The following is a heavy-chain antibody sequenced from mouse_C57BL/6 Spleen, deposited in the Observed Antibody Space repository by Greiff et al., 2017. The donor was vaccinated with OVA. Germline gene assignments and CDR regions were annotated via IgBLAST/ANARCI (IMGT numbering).Heavy chain of an antibody. CDR1: GYTFTDYE. CDR3: TRNSAGHFAY. Sequence: QVQLQQSGAELVRPGASVTLSCKASGYTFTDYEMHWVKQTPVHGLEWIGAIDPETGGTAYNQKFKGKAILTADKSSSTAYMELRSLTSEDSAVYYCTRNSAGHFAYWGQGTLVTVSA. J-gene: IGHJ3*01. V-gene: IGHV1-15*01. CDR2: IDPETGGT.